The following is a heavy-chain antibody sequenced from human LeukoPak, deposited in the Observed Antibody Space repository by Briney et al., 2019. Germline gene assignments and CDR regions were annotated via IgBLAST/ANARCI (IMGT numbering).Heavy chain of an antibody. CDR2: ITNSGTTI. CDR1: GFTFTDYY. J-gene: IGHJ1*01. V-gene: IGHV3-11*01. CDR3: ARDGHYDILTGYFQD. Sequence: GGSLRLSFAASGFTFTDYYMSWIRQAPGKGLEWVSYITNSGTTIYYADSVKGRFTISRDNAKNSLYLQMNSLRAEDTAVYYCARDGHYDILTGYFQDWGQGTLVTVSS. D-gene: IGHD3-9*01.